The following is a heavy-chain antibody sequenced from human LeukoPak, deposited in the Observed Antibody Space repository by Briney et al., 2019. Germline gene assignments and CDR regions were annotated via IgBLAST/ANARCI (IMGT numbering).Heavy chain of an antibody. V-gene: IGHV1-2*02. CDR3: ARAFHGSGDLYYYYMDV. J-gene: IGHJ6*03. CDR1: GYTFTGYY. D-gene: IGHD3-10*01. CDR2: INPNSGGT. Sequence: ASVKVSCKASGYTFTGYYMHWVRQAPGQGLEWMGWINPNSGGTNYAQKFQGRVTMTRDTSISTAYMELSRLRSEDTAVYYCARAFHGSGDLYYYYMDVWGKGTTVTVSS.